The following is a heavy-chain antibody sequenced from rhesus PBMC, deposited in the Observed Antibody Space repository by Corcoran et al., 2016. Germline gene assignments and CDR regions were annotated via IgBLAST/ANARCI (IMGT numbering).Heavy chain of an antibody. D-gene: IGHD6-13*01. V-gene: IGHV4S10*01. CDR3: ARERGIATAGRYY. CDR1: GGSISDSYR. CDR2: IYGSNTST. Sequence: QVQLQESGPGVVKPSETLSLTCAVSGGSISDSYRWSWIRQPPGKGLEWIGYIYGSNTSTNYNPSLKSRVTISKDTSKNQFSLKLSSVTAADTAVYYCARERGIATAGRYYWGQGVLVTVSS. J-gene: IGHJ4*01.